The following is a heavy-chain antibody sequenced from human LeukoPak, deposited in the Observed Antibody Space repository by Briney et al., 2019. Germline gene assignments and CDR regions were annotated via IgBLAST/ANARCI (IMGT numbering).Heavy chain of an antibody. Sequence: SETLSLTCTVSGDSFSYFYWSWIRQPPGKGLEWIGYIYNSGSTNYNPSLKSRVTISLDTSKNQFSLKLSSVTAADTAVYYCAGGGVATAGGTFDFLGQGTLVTVSS. V-gene: IGHV4-59*01. CDR2: IYNSGST. CDR3: AGGGVATAGGTFDF. D-gene: IGHD3-16*01. J-gene: IGHJ4*02. CDR1: GDSFSYFY.